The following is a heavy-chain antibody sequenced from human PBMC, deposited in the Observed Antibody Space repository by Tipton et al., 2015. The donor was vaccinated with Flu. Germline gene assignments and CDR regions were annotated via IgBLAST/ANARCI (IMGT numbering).Heavy chain of an antibody. D-gene: IGHD5-12*01. V-gene: IGHV3-33*01. J-gene: IGHJ6*03. Sequence: SLRLSCAASGFTFSDNGLHWVRQAPGKGLEWVAVIWYDGSSKYYEDSVKGRFTISRDNSKNTVYLQMNSLRAEDTAVYYCARDLRFLAYHYYMDVWGKGTTVTVSS. CDR1: GFTFSDNG. CDR3: ARDLRFLAYHYYMDV. CDR2: IWYDGSSK.